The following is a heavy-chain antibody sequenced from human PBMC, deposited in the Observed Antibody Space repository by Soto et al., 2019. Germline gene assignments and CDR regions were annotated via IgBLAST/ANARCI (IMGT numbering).Heavy chain of an antibody. CDR3: AKDLLRYFEWSPLDV. CDR2: ISYDESNK. CDR1: GFTFNNYD. D-gene: IGHD3-9*01. V-gene: IGHV3-30*18. Sequence: PGGSLRLSCAASGFTFNNYDMHWVRQAPGKGLEWVAVISYDESNKYYADSVKGRFTISRDNSKNTLYLQMNSLRAEDTAVYYCAKDLLRYFEWSPLDVWGQGTTVTVSS. J-gene: IGHJ6*02.